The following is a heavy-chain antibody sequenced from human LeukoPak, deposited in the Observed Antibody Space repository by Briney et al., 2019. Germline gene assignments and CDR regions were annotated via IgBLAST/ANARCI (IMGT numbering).Heavy chain of an antibody. Sequence: GGSLRLSCAASGFTFSSYAMSWVRQAPGKGLEWVSVISGSGTNTYYADSVKGRFTISRDNSKNSLYLQMNSLRAEDTAVYYCARAYSSGWYDYWGQGTLVTVSS. CDR3: ARAYSSGWYDY. CDR2: ISGSGTNT. CDR1: GFTFSSYA. D-gene: IGHD6-19*01. J-gene: IGHJ4*02. V-gene: IGHV3-23*01.